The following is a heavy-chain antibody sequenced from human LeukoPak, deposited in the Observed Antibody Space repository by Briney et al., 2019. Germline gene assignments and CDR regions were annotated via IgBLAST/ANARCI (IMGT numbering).Heavy chain of an antibody. CDR2: ISGRGGST. CDR1: GFTFSSYA. Sequence: PGGSLRLSCAASGFTFSSYAMGWVRQAPGKGLEWVSAISGRGGSTYYADSVKGRFTVSRDNSKNTLSLQMNSLRAEDTAVYYCAKEEQWMVYDYWGQGTLVTVSS. CDR3: AKEEQWMVYDY. V-gene: IGHV3-23*01. D-gene: IGHD6-19*01. J-gene: IGHJ4*02.